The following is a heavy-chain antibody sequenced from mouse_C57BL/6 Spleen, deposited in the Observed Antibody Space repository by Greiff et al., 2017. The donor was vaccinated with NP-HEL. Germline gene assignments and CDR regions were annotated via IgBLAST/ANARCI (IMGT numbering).Heavy chain of an antibody. CDR1: GYTFTSYT. CDR2: INPSSGYT. CDR3: SYGNYYYAMDY. V-gene: IGHV1-4*01. Sequence: VQLQQSGAELARPGASVKMSCKASGYTFTSYTMHWVKQRPGQGLEWIGYINPSSGYTKYNQKFKDKATLTADKSSSTAYMQLSSLTSEASAVYYCSYGNYYYAMDYWGQGTSVTVSS. D-gene: IGHD2-1*01. J-gene: IGHJ4*01.